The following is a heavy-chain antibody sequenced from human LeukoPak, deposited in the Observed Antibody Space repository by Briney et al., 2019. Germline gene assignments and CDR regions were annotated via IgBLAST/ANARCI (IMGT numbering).Heavy chain of an antibody. CDR3: ARVKSLLSATDY. Sequence: GGSLRLSCAASGFTFSDYYMSWIRQAPGKGLEWVSSISSSSSYIYYADSVKGRFTISRDNAKNSLYLQMNSLRAEDTAVYYCARVKSLLSATDYWGQGTLVTVSS. CDR1: GFTFSDYY. V-gene: IGHV3-11*06. J-gene: IGHJ4*02. CDR2: ISSSSSYI. D-gene: IGHD3-3*01.